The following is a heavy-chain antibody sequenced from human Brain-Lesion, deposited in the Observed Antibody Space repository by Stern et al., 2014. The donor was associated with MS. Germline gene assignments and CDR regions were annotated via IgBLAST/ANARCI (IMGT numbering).Heavy chain of an antibody. Sequence: QLVQSGPGLVKPSETLSLTCTVAGGSVSSTSYAWAWIRQPPGKGLEWIGALYYSGNTYYSPALKSRLTISLKTSKHHFFLQLGLVTAADTAVYYCAGEEDIRYCSGGSCTGNWFDPWGQGTLVTVSS. D-gene: IGHD2-15*01. CDR3: AGEEDIRYCSGGSCTGNWFDP. CDR2: LYYSGNT. V-gene: IGHV4-39*02. J-gene: IGHJ5*02. CDR1: GGSVSSTSYA.